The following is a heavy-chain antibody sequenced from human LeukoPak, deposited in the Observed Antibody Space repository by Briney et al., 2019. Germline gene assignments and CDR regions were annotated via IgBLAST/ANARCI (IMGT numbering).Heavy chain of an antibody. Sequence: SETLSLTCTVSGGSISSGDYYWSWIRQPPGKGLEWIGYIYHSGSTYYNPSLKSRVTISVDTSKNQFSLKLSSVTAADTAVYYCASTSSSSSWFDPWGQGTLVTVSS. J-gene: IGHJ5*02. CDR3: ASTSSSSSWFDP. CDR2: IYHSGST. V-gene: IGHV4-30-4*01. D-gene: IGHD6-6*01. CDR1: GGSISSGDYY.